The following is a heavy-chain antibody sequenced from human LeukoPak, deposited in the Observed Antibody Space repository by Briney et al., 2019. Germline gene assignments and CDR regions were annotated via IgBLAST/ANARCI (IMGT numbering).Heavy chain of an antibody. CDR1: GYTFTSYG. V-gene: IGHV1-18*01. Sequence: ASVKVSCKASGYTFTSYGISWVRQAPGQGLEWMGWISTYNGNTNYAQKLQGRVTMTTDTSTSTAYMELRSLRSDDTAAYYCARGGDIVVVPAADLDYWGQGTLVTVSS. CDR2: ISTYNGNT. D-gene: IGHD2-2*01. J-gene: IGHJ4*02. CDR3: ARGGDIVVVPAADLDY.